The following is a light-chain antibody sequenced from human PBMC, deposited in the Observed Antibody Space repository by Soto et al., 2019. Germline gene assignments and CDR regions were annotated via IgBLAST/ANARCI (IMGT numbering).Light chain of an antibody. CDR1: QSVSPW. CDR2: MAS. Sequence: DIQMTQSPSTLSASVGDRVTITCRACQSVSPWLAWYQQKPGKAPQVLISMASTLESGVPSRFSGSGSGTEFTLTISSLQPDDFATYYCQQYNSHSPWTFGQGTKVDIK. V-gene: IGKV1-5*03. J-gene: IGKJ1*01. CDR3: QQYNSHSPWT.